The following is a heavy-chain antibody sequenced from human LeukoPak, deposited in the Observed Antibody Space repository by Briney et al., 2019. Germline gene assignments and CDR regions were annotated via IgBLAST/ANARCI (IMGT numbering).Heavy chain of an antibody. Sequence: SETLSRTCTVSGGSISSGSYYWSWIRQPAGKGLEWIGRIYTSGSTNYNPSLKSRVTISVDTSKNQFSLKLSSVTAADTAVYYCASHDFWSGNNDYWGQGTLVTVSS. CDR2: IYTSGST. D-gene: IGHD3-3*01. J-gene: IGHJ4*02. CDR3: ASHDFWSGNNDY. V-gene: IGHV4-61*02. CDR1: GGSISSGSYY.